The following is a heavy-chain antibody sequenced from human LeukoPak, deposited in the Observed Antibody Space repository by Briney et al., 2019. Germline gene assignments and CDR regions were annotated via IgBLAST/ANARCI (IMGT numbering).Heavy chain of an antibody. J-gene: IGHJ4*02. Sequence: PGGSLRLSCAASGFTFSNYVMSWVRQAPGKGLEWVSAISGSGGSTYYADSVKGRFTISRDNSKNTLYLQMDSLRAEDTAVYYCAKGLQLFWNGYPYFDYWGQGTLVTVSS. D-gene: IGHD3-3*01. CDR3: AKGLQLFWNGYPYFDY. V-gene: IGHV3-23*01. CDR2: ISGSGGST. CDR1: GFTFSNYV.